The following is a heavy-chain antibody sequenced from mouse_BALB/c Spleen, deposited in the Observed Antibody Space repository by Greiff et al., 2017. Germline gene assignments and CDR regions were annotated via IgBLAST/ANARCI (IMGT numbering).Heavy chain of an antibody. CDR3: ARSVNYYGSSYASMDY. Sequence: EVHLVESGGGLVQPGGSRKLSCAASGFTFSSFGMHWVRQAPEKGLEWVAYISSGSSTIYYADTVKGRFTISRDNPKNTLFLQMTSLRSEDTAMYYCARSVNYYGSSYASMDYWGQGTSVTVSS. V-gene: IGHV5-17*02. CDR2: ISSGSSTI. D-gene: IGHD1-1*01. J-gene: IGHJ4*01. CDR1: GFTFSSFG.